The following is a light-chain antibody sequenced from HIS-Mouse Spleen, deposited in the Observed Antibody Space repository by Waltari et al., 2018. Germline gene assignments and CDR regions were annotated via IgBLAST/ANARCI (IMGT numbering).Light chain of an antibody. CDR2: DAY. CDR1: QGISSY. V-gene: IGKV1-9*01. J-gene: IGKJ1*01. Sequence: DIQLTQSPSFLSASGRDKINITCPASQGISSYLAWYQQKPGKAPKLLIYDAYTLQSGVPSRFSGSGSGTEFTLTISSLQPEDFATYYCQQLNSYPPTFGQGTKVEIK. CDR3: QQLNSYPPT.